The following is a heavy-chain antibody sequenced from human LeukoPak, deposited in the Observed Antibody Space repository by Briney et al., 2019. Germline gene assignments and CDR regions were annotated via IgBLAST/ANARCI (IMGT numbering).Heavy chain of an antibody. CDR3: ARENSTDSSIDY. V-gene: IGHV3-9*01. CDR2: ISWNSGSI. Sequence: SLRLSCAASGFTFDDYAMHWVRQAPGKGLEWVSGISWNSGSIGYADSVKGRFTISRDNAKNSLYLQMNSLRAEDTAVYYCARENSTDSSIDYWGQGTLVTVSS. D-gene: IGHD2-2*01. J-gene: IGHJ4*02. CDR1: GFTFDDYA.